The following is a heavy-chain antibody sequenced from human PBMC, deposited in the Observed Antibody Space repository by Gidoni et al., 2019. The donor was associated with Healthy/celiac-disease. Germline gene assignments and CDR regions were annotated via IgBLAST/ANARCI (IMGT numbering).Heavy chain of an antibody. Sequence: QVQLVESGGGVVQPGRSLRLSCAASGFTFSSYGMHLVRQAPGKGLGWGAVIWYDGSNKYYADSVKGRFTISRDNSKNTLYLQMNSLRAEDTAVYYCARGKRGYSYGLNPLIDYWGQGTLVTVSS. CDR3: ARGKRGYSYGLNPLIDY. J-gene: IGHJ4*02. CDR1: GFTFSSYG. CDR2: IWYDGSNK. V-gene: IGHV3-33*01. D-gene: IGHD5-18*01.